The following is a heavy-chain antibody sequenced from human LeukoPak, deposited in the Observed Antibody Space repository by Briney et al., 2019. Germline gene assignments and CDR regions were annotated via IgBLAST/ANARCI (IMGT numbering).Heavy chain of an antibody. D-gene: IGHD6-6*01. Sequence: GGSLRLSCAASGFTFSSYGMSWVRQAPGKGLEWVSAISGSGGSTYYADSVKGRFTISRDNSKNTLYLQMNSLRAEDTAVYYCAKGVEYSSSSPSDYWGQGTLVTVSS. CDR3: AKGVEYSSSSPSDY. CDR1: GFTFSSYG. J-gene: IGHJ4*02. CDR2: ISGSGGST. V-gene: IGHV3-23*01.